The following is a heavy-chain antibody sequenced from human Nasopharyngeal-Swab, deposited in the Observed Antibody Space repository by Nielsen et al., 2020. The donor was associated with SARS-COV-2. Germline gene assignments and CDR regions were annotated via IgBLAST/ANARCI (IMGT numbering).Heavy chain of an antibody. CDR2: INTKTGNP. J-gene: IGHJ5*02. CDR3: AKEGTHCSGGTCFDN. D-gene: IGHD2-15*01. V-gene: IGHV7-4-1*02. Sequence: ASVKVSCKASGYSFTNYGVNWVRQAPGQGLEWMGWINTKTGNPTYAQGFTGRFVFSLDPSVTTAYLQISSLEAEATAVYYCAKEGTHCSGGTCFDNWGQGTLVTVSS. CDR1: GYSFTNYG.